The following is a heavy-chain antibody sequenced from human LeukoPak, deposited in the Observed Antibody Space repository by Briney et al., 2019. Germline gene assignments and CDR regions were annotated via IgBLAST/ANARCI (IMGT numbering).Heavy chain of an antibody. CDR3: ARNGMTTVTWRFDP. Sequence: GGSLRLSCAASGFTFSDYYMSWIRQAPGKGLEWVSYISSSGSTIYHADSVKGRFTISRDNAQNSLYLQMNSLRAEDTAVYYCARNGMTTVTWRFDPWGQGTLVTVSS. D-gene: IGHD4-17*01. J-gene: IGHJ5*02. V-gene: IGHV3-11*01. CDR2: ISSSGSTI. CDR1: GFTFSDYY.